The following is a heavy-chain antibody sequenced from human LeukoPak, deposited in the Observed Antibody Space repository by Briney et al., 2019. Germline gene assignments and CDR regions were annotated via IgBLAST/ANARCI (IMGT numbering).Heavy chain of an antibody. CDR2: INPSGGST. CDR3: ARAKGIAVLFDY. CDR1: GYSFSSYG. J-gene: IGHJ4*02. Sequence: PGGSLRLSCAASGYSFSSYGMHWVRQAPGQGLEWMGIINPSGGSTSYAQKFQGRVTMTRDTSTSTVYMELSSLRSEDTAVYYCARAKGIAVLFDYWGQGTLVTVSS. D-gene: IGHD6-19*01. V-gene: IGHV1-46*01.